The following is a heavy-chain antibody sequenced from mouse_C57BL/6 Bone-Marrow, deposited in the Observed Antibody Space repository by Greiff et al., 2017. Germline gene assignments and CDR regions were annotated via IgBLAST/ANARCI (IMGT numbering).Heavy chain of an antibody. CDR3: ARPYDYDDGYYYAMDY. J-gene: IGHJ4*01. CDR2: ISSGGSYT. CDR1: GFTFSSYG. Sequence: EVKLVESGGDLVKPGGSLKLSCAASGFTFSSYGMSWVRQTPDKRLEWVATISSGGSYTYYPDSVKGRFTISRDNAKNTLYLQMSSLKSEDTAMYYCARPYDYDDGYYYAMDYCGQGTSVTVSS. V-gene: IGHV5-6*01. D-gene: IGHD2-4*01.